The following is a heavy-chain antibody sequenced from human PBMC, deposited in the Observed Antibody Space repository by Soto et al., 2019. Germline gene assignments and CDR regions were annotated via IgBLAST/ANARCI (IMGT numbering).Heavy chain of an antibody. CDR1: GASTSSGSYY. D-gene: IGHD3-10*01. J-gene: IGHJ6*02. Sequence: SETLSLTYSVSGASTSSGSYYWGWIRQPPGKGLEWIGSIYYSVNTYYNPSLKSRVTISVDTSKNQFSLKLNSVTAADTAVYYCASLPTVPFERGSYYYYGMDVWGQGTTVT. CDR3: ASLPTVPFERGSYYYYGMDV. CDR2: IYYSVNT. V-gene: IGHV4-39*01.